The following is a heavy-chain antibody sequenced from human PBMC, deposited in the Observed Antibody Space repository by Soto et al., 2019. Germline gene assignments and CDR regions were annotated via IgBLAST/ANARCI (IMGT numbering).Heavy chain of an antibody. CDR1: GYTFTSYY. Sequence: ASVKVSCKASGYTFTSYYIHWVRQAPGQGLEWMGIINPSGGSTSYAQKFQGRVTMTRDTSTSTVYMELSSLRSEDTAVYYCARAQQLGQYFQHWGQGTLVTVSS. CDR2: INPSGGST. D-gene: IGHD6-13*01. V-gene: IGHV1-46*03. CDR3: ARAQQLGQYFQH. J-gene: IGHJ1*01.